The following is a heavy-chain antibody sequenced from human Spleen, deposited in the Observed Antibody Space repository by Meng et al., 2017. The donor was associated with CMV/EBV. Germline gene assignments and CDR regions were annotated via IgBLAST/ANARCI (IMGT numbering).Heavy chain of an antibody. CDR3: ARDSAIGYYYYYGMDV. D-gene: IGHD3-22*01. CDR1: GFTFSSYA. Sequence: GESLKISCAASGFTFSSYAMHWVRQAPGKGLEWVAVISYDGSNKYYADSVKGRFTISRDNAKNSLYLQMNSLRAEDTAVYYCARDSAIGYYYYYGMDVWGQGTTVTVSS. CDR2: ISYDGSNK. J-gene: IGHJ6*02. V-gene: IGHV3-30-3*01.